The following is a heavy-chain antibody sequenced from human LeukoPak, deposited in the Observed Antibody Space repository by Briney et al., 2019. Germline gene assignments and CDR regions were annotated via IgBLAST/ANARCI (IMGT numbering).Heavy chain of an antibody. D-gene: IGHD3-10*01. CDR2: INHSGST. Sequence: SETLSLTCAVYGGSFSGYYWSWIRQPPGKGLEWIGEINHSGSTNYNPSLKSRVTISVDTSENQFSLKLSSVTAADTAVYYCARAPMVRGVRPTSPFDYWGQGTLVTVSS. V-gene: IGHV4-34*01. CDR3: ARAPMVRGVRPTSPFDY. CDR1: GGSFSGYY. J-gene: IGHJ4*02.